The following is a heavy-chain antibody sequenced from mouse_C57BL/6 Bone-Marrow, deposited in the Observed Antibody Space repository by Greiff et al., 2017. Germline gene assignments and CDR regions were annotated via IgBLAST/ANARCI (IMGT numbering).Heavy chain of an antibody. CDR2: IYPRSGNT. J-gene: IGHJ3*01. Sequence: QVQLQQSGAELARPGASVKLSCKASGYTFTSYGISWVKQRTGQGLEWIGEIYPRSGNTYYNEKFKGKATLTADKSSSTAYMKLRSLTSEDFAFDVCARKIYYDYAWLAYWGQGTLVTVSA. CDR1: GYTFTSYG. D-gene: IGHD2-4*01. V-gene: IGHV1-81*01. CDR3: ARKIYYDYAWLAY.